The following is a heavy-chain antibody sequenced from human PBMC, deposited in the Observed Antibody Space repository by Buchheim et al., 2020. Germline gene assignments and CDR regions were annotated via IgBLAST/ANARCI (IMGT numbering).Heavy chain of an antibody. V-gene: IGHV3-23*01. Sequence: EVRLLESGGGLVQPGGSLRLSCAASGFTFSSYAMTWVRQAPGKGLEWVSGISGSGGSTYEADSVKGRFTISRDNAKNTLYLQMNSLRAEDTAVYYCAKDFSHGSGFCLGLFDCWGQGTL. CDR1: GFTFSSYA. CDR3: AKDFSHGSGFCLGLFDC. J-gene: IGHJ4*02. CDR2: ISGSGGST. D-gene: IGHD3-16*01.